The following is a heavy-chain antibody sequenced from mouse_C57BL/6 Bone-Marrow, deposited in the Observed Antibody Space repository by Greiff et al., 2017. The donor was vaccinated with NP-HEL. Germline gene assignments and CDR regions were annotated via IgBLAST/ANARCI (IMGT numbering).Heavy chain of an antibody. CDR2: INPNNGGT. Sequence: VQLQQSGPELVKPGASVKISCKASGYTFTDYYMNWVKQSHGKSLEWIGDINPNNGGTGYNQKFKGKATLTVDKSSSTAYMELRSLTSEDSAVYYCARDNYYGSSLYAMDYWGQGTSVTVSS. CDR1: GYTFTDYY. CDR3: ARDNYYGSSLYAMDY. V-gene: IGHV1-26*01. J-gene: IGHJ4*01. D-gene: IGHD1-1*01.